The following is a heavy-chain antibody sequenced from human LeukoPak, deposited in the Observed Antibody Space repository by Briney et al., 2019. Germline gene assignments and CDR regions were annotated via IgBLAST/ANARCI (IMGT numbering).Heavy chain of an antibody. V-gene: IGHV3-74*01. CDR1: GFTFSSYW. CDR2: INSDGSST. D-gene: IGHD4-23*01. CDR3: ARDYAEDYGGNSGAPIDY. J-gene: IGHJ4*02. Sequence: GGSLRLSCAASGFTFSSYWMHWVRQAPGKGLVWVSRINSDGSSTSYADSVKGRFTISRDNAKNTLYLQMNSLRAEDTAVYYCARDYAEDYGGNSGAPIDYCGQGTLVTVSS.